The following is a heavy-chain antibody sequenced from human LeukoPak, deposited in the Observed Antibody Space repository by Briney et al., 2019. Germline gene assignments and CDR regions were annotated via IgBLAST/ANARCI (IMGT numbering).Heavy chain of an antibody. CDR2: IGSSGSIK. V-gene: IGHV3-48*03. CDR3: ARASRDYYGMDV. J-gene: IGHJ6*02. CDR1: GFTFSSYE. Sequence: SGGSLRLSCAASGFTFSSYEMNWVRQAPGKGPEWVSYIGSSGSIKIYADSVKGQFTISRDSAKNSLYLQMNSLRAEDAAVYYCARASRDYYGMDVWGQGTTVTVSS.